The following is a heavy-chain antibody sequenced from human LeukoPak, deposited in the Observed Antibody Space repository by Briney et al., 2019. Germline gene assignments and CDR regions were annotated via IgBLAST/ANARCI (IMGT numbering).Heavy chain of an antibody. V-gene: IGHV1-69*05. D-gene: IGHD3-10*01. Sequence: GALVKVSCKASGGTFSSYAISWVRQAPGQGLEWMGGIIPIFGTANYAQKFQGRVTITTDESTSTAYMELSSLRSEDTAVYYCARGNYGSGSYSSGDIWGQGTMVTVSS. CDR1: GGTFSSYA. CDR3: ARGNYGSGSYSSGDI. CDR2: IIPIFGTA. J-gene: IGHJ3*02.